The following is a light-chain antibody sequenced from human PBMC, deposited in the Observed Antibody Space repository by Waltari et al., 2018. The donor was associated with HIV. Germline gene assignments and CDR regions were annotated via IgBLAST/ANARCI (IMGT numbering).Light chain of an antibody. CDR1: SSNIGNNF. J-gene: IGLJ3*02. CDR3: ATWDDSLNSFWV. V-gene: IGLV1-47*01. CDR2: RND. Sequence: QSVLTQPPSASGTPGQRVVISCSGGSSNIGNNFVYWYQQLPGSTPQLLIYRNDQRPSGVVDRFSGSKSGTSASLAISGLRSEDEADYYCATWDDSLNSFWVFGGGTKVTVL.